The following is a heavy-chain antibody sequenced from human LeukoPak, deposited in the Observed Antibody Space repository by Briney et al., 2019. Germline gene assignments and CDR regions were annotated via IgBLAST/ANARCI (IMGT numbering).Heavy chain of an antibody. V-gene: IGHV1-8*01. Sequence: ASVKVSCKASGYTFTSYDINWVRQATGQGLEWMGWMNLNSGNTGYAQKFQGRVTMTRNTSISTAYMELSSLRSEDTAVYYCARGRVYYYDSSGYYYYDAFDIWGQGTMVTVSS. CDR2: MNLNSGNT. CDR1: GYTFTSYD. D-gene: IGHD3-22*01. J-gene: IGHJ3*02. CDR3: ARGRVYYYDSSGYYYYDAFDI.